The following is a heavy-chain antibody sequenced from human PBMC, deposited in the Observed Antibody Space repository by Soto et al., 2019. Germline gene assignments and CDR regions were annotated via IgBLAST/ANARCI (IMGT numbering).Heavy chain of an antibody. CDR2: ISYDGSNK. V-gene: IGHV3-30*18. CDR3: AKDIAVVVAASAGEAFDI. CDR1: GFTFSSYG. D-gene: IGHD2-15*01. Sequence: QVQLVESGGGVVQPGRSLRLSCAASGFTFSSYGMHWVRQAPGKGLEWVAVISYDGSNKYYADSVKGRFTISRDNSKNPLYLQMNSLRAEDTAVYYCAKDIAVVVAASAGEAFDIWGQGTMVTVSS. J-gene: IGHJ3*02.